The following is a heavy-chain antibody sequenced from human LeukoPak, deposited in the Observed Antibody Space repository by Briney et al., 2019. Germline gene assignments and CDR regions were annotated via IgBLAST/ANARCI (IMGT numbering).Heavy chain of an antibody. CDR1: GFTFSNYN. V-gene: IGHV3-21*01. CDR3: ARGDIWRATVTTGDYYYYMDV. D-gene: IGHD4-11*01. CDR2: ISSSSSYI. Sequence: GGSLGLSCAASGFTFSNYNMNWVRQAPGKGLEWVSSISSSSSYIYYADSVKGRFTISRDNAKNSLYLQMNSLRAEDTAVYFCARGDIWRATVTTGDYYYYMDVWGKGTTVTVSS. J-gene: IGHJ6*03.